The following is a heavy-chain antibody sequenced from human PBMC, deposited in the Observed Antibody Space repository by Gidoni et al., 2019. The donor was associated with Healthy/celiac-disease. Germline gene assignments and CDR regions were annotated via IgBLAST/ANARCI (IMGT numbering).Heavy chain of an antibody. V-gene: IGHV3-21*01. CDR1: GFTFSSYS. Sequence: EVQLVESGGGLVKPGGSLRLSCAASGFTFSSYSMHWVRQAPGKGLEWVSSISSSSSYIYYADSVKGRFTISRDNAKNSLYLQMISLRAEDTAVYYCARGDSSSWAFDYWGQGTLVTVSS. J-gene: IGHJ4*02. D-gene: IGHD6-13*01. CDR2: ISSSSSYI. CDR3: ARGDSSSWAFDY.